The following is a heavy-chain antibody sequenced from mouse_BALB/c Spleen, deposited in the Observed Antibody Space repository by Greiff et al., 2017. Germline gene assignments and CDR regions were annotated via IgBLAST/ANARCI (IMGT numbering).Heavy chain of an antibody. D-gene: IGHD4-1*01. J-gene: IGHJ3*01. CDR1: GFTFTDYY. V-gene: IGHV7-3*02. CDR2: IRNKANGYTT. CDR3: ARNRGWDGGFAY. Sequence: DVKLVESGGGLVQPGGSLRLSCATSGFTFTDYYMSWVRQPPGKALEWLGFIRNKANGYTTEYSASVKVRFTISRDNSQSILYLQMNTLRAEDSATYYCARNRGWDGGFAYWGQGTLVTVSA.